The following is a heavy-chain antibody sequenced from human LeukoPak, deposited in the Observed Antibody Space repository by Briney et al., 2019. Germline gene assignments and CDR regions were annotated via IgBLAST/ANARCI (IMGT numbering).Heavy chain of an antibody. CDR1: GYTFTSYG. Sequence: ASVKVSCKASGYTFTSYGISWVRQAPGQGLEWMGWISAYNGNTNYAQKLQGRVTMTTDTSTSTAYMELRSLRSDDTAVYYCARDHIVATMGYYFDYWGQGTLVTVSS. D-gene: IGHD5-12*01. CDR3: ARDHIVATMGYYFDY. J-gene: IGHJ4*02. CDR2: ISAYNGNT. V-gene: IGHV1-18*01.